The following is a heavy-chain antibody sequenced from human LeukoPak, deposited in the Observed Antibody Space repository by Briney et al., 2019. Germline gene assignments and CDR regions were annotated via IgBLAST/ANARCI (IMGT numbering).Heavy chain of an antibody. CDR3: AREKLRYFDWSNWFDP. D-gene: IGHD3-9*01. CDR2: INHSGST. V-gene: IGHV4-34*01. CDR1: GGSFCGYY. Sequence: SETLSLTCAVYGGSFCGYYWSWIRQPPGKGLEWIGEINHSGSTNYNPSLKSRVTISVDTSKNQFSLKLSSVTAADTAVYYCAREKLRYFDWSNWFDPWGQGTLVTVSS. J-gene: IGHJ5*02.